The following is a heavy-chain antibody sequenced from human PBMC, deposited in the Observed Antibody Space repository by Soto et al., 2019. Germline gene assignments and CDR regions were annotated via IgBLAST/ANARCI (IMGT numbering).Heavy chain of an antibody. V-gene: IGHV1-69*02. CDR1: GGTFSSYT. J-gene: IGHJ4*02. D-gene: IGHD3-10*01. Sequence: QVQLVQSGAEVKKPGSSVKVSCKASGGTFSSYTISWVRQAPGQGLEWMGRIIPILGIANYAQKFQGRVTITADISTNTAYMELGRLRSEDTGVYYCARGCGYYGSGRAELDSWGQGTLVTVSS. CDR3: ARGCGYYGSGRAELDS. CDR2: IIPILGIA.